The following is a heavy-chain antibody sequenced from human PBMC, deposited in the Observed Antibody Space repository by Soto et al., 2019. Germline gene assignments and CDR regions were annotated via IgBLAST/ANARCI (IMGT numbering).Heavy chain of an antibody. J-gene: IGHJ6*02. V-gene: IGHV4-31*03. CDR1: GGSIRSGGYY. D-gene: IGHD5-18*01. Sequence: QVQLQESGPGLVKPSQTLSLTCTVSGGSIRSGGYYWSWVRQNPRRGREWIGNIYYSGNTYYNPSLKSRLTISVDTSKNQFSLNLSSVTAADTAVYYCARDRLMATAGTARHYFGLDVRGQGTTVTVSS. CDR3: ARDRLMATAGTARHYFGLDV. CDR2: IYYSGNT.